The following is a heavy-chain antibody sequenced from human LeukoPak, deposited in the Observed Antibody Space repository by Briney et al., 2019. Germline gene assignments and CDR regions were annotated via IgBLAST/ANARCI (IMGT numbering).Heavy chain of an antibody. CDR1: GFTFSSYA. CDR3: ATSRTLDY. Sequence: PGGSLRLSCAASGFTFSSYAMSWVRQAPGKGLEWVSAISASGDSTYYADSVKGRFTISRDNAKSSLYLQMNSLRAEDTAVYYCATSRTLDYWGQGTLVTVSS. V-gene: IGHV3-23*01. J-gene: IGHJ4*02. CDR2: ISASGDST.